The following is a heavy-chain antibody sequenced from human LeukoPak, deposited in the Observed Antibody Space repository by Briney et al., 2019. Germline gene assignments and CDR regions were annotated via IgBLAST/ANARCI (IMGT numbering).Heavy chain of an antibody. J-gene: IGHJ4*02. V-gene: IGHV4-39*01. D-gene: IGHD3-16*02. CDR2: IYYSAPT. CDR1: GGSISSVSYS. Sequence: SETLSLTCTVSGGSISSVSYSWGWTRQPPGEGRGWIGNIYYSAPTYYNPSLKSRVTMSVDTSKNQFSLKLSSVTAADTAVYYCARRSSSYLVYWGQGTLVIVSS. CDR3: ARRSSSYLVY.